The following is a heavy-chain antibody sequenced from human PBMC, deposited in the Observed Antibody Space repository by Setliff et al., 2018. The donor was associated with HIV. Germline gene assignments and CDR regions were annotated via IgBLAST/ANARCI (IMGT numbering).Heavy chain of an antibody. V-gene: IGHV3-23*01. CDR2: ISGSAGST. J-gene: IGHJ4*02. Sequence: GGSLRLSCAASGFTFSYYGVHWVRQAPGKGLDWVSAISGSAGSTYYADSVKGRFTISRDNSKSTLYLQMNSLRAEDTAVYYCAGENVDIVATTKAIDFWGQGTLVTVS. CDR1: GFTFSYYG. CDR3: AGENVDIVATTKAIDF. D-gene: IGHD5-12*01.